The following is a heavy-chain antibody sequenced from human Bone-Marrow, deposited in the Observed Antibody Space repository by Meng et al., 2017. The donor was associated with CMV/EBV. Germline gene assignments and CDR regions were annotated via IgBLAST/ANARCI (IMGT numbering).Heavy chain of an antibody. CDR2: IYYSGST. CDR3: ARIKYSSSLSVYYYGMDV. CDR1: GGSISSSGYY. Sequence: SETLSLTCTVSGGSISSSGYYWAWIRQPPGKGLEWIGYIYYSGSTNYNPSLKSRVTISVDTSKNQFSLKLSSVTAADTAVYYCARIKYSSSLSVYYYGMDVWGQGTTVTVSS. V-gene: IGHV4-61*05. D-gene: IGHD6-6*01. J-gene: IGHJ6*02.